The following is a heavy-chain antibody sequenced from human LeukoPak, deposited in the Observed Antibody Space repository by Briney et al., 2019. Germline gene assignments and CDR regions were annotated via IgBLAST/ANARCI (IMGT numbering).Heavy chain of an antibody. CDR2: INPNSGGT. D-gene: IGHD1-26*01. CDR1: GYTFTGYY. CDR3: ARDPIVGATDNWFDP. J-gene: IGHJ5*02. V-gene: IGHV1-2*02. Sequence: GASVKVSCKASGYTFTGYYMHWVRQAPGQRLEWMGWINPNSGGTNYAQKFQGRVTMTRDTSIITAYMELSRLRSDDTAVYYCARDPIVGATDNWFDPWGRGTLVTVSS.